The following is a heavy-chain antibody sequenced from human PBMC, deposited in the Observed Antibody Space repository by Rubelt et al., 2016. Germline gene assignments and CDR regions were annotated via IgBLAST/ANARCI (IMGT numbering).Heavy chain of an antibody. Sequence: PGRSLRLSCAASGFTFSSYGLHWVRQAPGKGLEWVAVIWYDGSDKFYAASVSGRFTISRDNAKSSLYLQMDNLRAEDTAVYYCARGYLSNSFDYWGQGTLVTVSS. V-gene: IGHV3-33*03. CDR3: ARGYLSNSFDY. CDR1: GFTFSSYG. J-gene: IGHJ4*02. CDR2: IWYDGSDK. D-gene: IGHD4-11*01.